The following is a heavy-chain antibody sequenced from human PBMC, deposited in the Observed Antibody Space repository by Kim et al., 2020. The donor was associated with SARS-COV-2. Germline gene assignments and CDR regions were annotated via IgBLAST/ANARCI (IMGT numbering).Heavy chain of an antibody. V-gene: IGHV4-59*08. CDR3: ARHPYSSGWYNFDY. D-gene: IGHD6-19*01. CDR2: IYYSGST. Sequence: SETLSLTCTVSGGSISSYYWSWIRQPPGKGLECIGYIYYSGSTNYNPSLKSRVTISVDTSKNQFSLKLSSVTAADTAVYYCARHPYSSGWYNFDYWGQGTLVTVSS. J-gene: IGHJ4*02. CDR1: GGSISSYY.